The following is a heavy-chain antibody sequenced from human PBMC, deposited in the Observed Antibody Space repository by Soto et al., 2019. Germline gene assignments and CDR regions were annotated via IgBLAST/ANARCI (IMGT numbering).Heavy chain of an antibody. D-gene: IGHD3-10*01. CDR1: GGSISSSSYY. CDR3: ARRVHQGPKNNWFDP. J-gene: IGHJ5*02. Sequence: SETLSLTCTVSGGSISSSSYYWGWIRQPPGKGLEWIGSIYYSGSTYYNPSLKSRVTISVDTSKNQFSLKLSSVTAADTAVYYCARRVHQGPKNNWFDPWGQGTLVTVPQ. CDR2: IYYSGST. V-gene: IGHV4-39*01.